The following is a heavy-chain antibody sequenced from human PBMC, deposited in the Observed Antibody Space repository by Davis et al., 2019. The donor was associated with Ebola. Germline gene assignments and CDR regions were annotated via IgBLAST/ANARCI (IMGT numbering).Heavy chain of an antibody. D-gene: IGHD4-11*01. Sequence: PGGSLRLSCEASRFTFTDYYMSWIRQAPGKGLEWVSFISVSTDTIYYADSVKGRFTISRDNARNSLHLQMNSLRAEDTAVYYCARHLPLHAFDLWGQGTLVTVSS. CDR1: RFTFTDYY. CDR3: ARHLPLHAFDL. CDR2: ISVSTDTI. J-gene: IGHJ4*02. V-gene: IGHV3-11*01.